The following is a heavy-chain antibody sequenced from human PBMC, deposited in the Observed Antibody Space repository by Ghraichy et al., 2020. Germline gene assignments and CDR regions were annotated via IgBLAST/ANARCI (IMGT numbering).Heavy chain of an antibody. Sequence: ASVKVSCKASGYTFTGYYMHWVRQAPGQGLEWMGWINPNSGGTNYAQKFQGRVTMTRDTSISTAYMELSRLRSDDTAVYYCAREEDYYGSGSYHWFDPWGQGTLVTVSS. CDR2: INPNSGGT. D-gene: IGHD3-10*01. J-gene: IGHJ5*02. V-gene: IGHV1-2*02. CDR3: AREEDYYGSGSYHWFDP. CDR1: GYTFTGYY.